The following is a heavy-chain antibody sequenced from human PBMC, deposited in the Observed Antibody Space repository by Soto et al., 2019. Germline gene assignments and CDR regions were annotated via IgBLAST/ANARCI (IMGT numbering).Heavy chain of an antibody. Sequence: GESLKISCKGSGYSFTSYWISWVRQMPGKGLEWMGRIDPSDSYTNYSPSFQGHVTISADKSISTAYLQWSSLKASDTAMYYCARLSDSSGYRYYYYGMDVWGQGTTVTVSS. D-gene: IGHD3-22*01. V-gene: IGHV5-10-1*01. CDR3: ARLSDSSGYRYYYYGMDV. CDR1: GYSFTSYW. J-gene: IGHJ6*02. CDR2: IDPSDSYT.